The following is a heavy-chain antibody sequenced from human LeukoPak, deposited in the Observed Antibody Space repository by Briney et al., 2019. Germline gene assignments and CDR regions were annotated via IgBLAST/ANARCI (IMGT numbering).Heavy chain of an antibody. Sequence: GGSLRLSCAASGFTFSSYWMHWVRQVPGKGLVWVSRISNDGSSTNYADSVEGRFTISRNNAKNSLSLQLNTLRAEDTAVYYCARWSHVSGRWFLDNWGRGTLVSVSS. V-gene: IGHV3-74*01. CDR2: ISNDGSST. CDR3: ARWSHVSGRWFLDN. CDR1: GFTFSSYW. D-gene: IGHD3-10*01. J-gene: IGHJ4*02.